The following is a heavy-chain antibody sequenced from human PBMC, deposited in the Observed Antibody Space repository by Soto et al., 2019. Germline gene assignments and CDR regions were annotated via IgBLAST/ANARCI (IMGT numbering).Heavy chain of an antibody. V-gene: IGHV3-21*01. D-gene: IGHD3-10*01. Sequence: GSLRLSCAASGFTFSSYNMNWVRQAPGKGLEWVSSISSSSSYIYYADSVKGRFTISRDNAKNSLYLQMNSLRAEDTAVYYCARVTQLTGSGSYYSGPNDAFDIWGQGTMVTVS. CDR1: GFTFSSYN. CDR2: ISSSSSYI. J-gene: IGHJ3*02. CDR3: ARVTQLTGSGSYYSGPNDAFDI.